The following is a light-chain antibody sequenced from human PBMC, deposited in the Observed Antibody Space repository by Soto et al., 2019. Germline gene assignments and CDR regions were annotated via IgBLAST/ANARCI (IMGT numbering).Light chain of an antibody. CDR1: SSNIGTNT. J-gene: IGLJ1*01. CDR2: SNN. Sequence: QSVLTQPPSASGTPGQRVTISCSGSSSNIGTNTVNWYQQLPGTAPKLLMYSNNQRPSGVPDRFSGSKSGTSASLAISVLQSEDEADYYCAAWDDSLNGYVFGTGTKVTVL. V-gene: IGLV1-44*01. CDR3: AAWDDSLNGYV.